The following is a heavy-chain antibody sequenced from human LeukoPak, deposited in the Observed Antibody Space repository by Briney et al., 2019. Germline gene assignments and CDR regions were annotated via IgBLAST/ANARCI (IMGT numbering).Heavy chain of an antibody. J-gene: IGHJ6*02. D-gene: IGHD4-11*01. Sequence: SETLSLTCTVSGGSISSYYWSWIRQPPGKGLEWIGYIYYSGSTNHNPSLKSRVTISVDTSKNQFSLKLSSVTAADTAVYYCARSNYHPLSYYYYGMDVWGQGTTVTVSS. CDR1: GGSISSYY. V-gene: IGHV4-59*01. CDR3: ARSNYHPLSYYYYGMDV. CDR2: IYYSGST.